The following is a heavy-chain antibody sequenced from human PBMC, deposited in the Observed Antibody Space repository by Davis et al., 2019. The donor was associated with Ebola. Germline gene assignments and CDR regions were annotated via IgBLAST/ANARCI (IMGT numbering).Heavy chain of an antibody. CDR1: GFTFRTYA. CDR2: ISGSGAST. J-gene: IGHJ3*02. Sequence: GESLKISCSASGFTFRTYAMNWVRQAPGKGLEWVSSISGSGASTYYADSVKGRFTISRDNSKNTLYLQMNGLRVDDTAIYYCAKDTSNIWFDIWGQGTMVTVSS. V-gene: IGHV3-23*01. D-gene: IGHD1-26*01. CDR3: AKDTSNIWFDI.